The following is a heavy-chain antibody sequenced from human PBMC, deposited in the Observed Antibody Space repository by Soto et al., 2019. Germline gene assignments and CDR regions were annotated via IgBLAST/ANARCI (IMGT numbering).Heavy chain of an antibody. Sequence: SETLSLTCTVSGGSISSGAYYWGWIRQHPGKGLEWIGYISHRGTAYYTPSLKSRVSLSVDPSKSQFSLNVTSLTAADTAVYYCARVSAPGTRWFDTWGPGTLVTVSS. V-gene: IGHV4-31*03. D-gene: IGHD6-13*01. CDR1: GGSISSGAYY. CDR2: ISHRGTA. J-gene: IGHJ5*02. CDR3: ARVSAPGTRWFDT.